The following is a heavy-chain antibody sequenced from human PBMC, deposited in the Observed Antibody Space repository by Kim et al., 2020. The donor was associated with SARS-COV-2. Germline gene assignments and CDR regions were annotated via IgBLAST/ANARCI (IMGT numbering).Heavy chain of an antibody. CDR2: IYYSGST. J-gene: IGHJ4*01. Sequence: SETLSLTCTVSGGSVSSGSYYWSWIRQPPGKGLEWIGYIYYSGSTNYNPSLKSRVTISVDTSKNQFSLKLSSVTAADTAAYYCARARGRVTIFGVVEFD. CDR3: ARARGRVTIFGVVEFD. V-gene: IGHV4-61*01. CDR1: GGSVSSGSYY. D-gene: IGHD3-3*01.